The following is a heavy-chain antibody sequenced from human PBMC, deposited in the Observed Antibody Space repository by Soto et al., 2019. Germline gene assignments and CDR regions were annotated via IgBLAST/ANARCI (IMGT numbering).Heavy chain of an antibody. CDR2: ISGSGVNA. D-gene: IGHD1-1*01. V-gene: IGHV3-20*01. Sequence: EVQLVESGGSVIRPGGSLRLSCAASGFAFQNHGMAWVRQVPGKGLEWVAGISGSGVNAGYADSVKGRFTISRDNCDNSLYLERNNLGVEDTALYHSARKPHWHYWYFDLWGRGTLVTVSS. CDR1: GFAFQNHG. J-gene: IGHJ2*01. CDR3: ARKPHWHYWYFDL.